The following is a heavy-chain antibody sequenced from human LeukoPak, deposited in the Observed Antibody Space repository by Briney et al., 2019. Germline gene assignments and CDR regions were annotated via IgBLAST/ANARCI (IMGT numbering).Heavy chain of an antibody. CDR3: ARQDGGSGWYYFDY. D-gene: IGHD6-19*01. J-gene: IGHJ4*02. Sequence: SETLSLTCTVSGGSIRSSYYYWGRIRQPPGKGLEWIGSIYDSGSTYYNPSLKSRVTISVDTSKNQFSLKLNSVTAADTAVYYCARQDGGSGWYYFDYWDQGTLVTVSS. V-gene: IGHV4-39*01. CDR2: IYDSGST. CDR1: GGSIRSSYYY.